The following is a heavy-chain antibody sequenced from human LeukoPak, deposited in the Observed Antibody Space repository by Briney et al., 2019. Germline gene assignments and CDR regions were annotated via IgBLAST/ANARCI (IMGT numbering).Heavy chain of an antibody. V-gene: IGHV4-31*03. CDR3: ARADYGSGSYLINKKKNWFDP. D-gene: IGHD3-10*01. CDR1: GGSISSGGYY. Sequence: PSQTLSLTCTVSGGSISSGGYYWSWIRQHPGKGLEWIGYIYYSGSTYYNPSLKSRVTISVDTSKNQFSLKLSSVTAADTAVYYCARADYGSGSYLINKKKNWFDPWGRGTLVTVSS. CDR2: IYYSGST. J-gene: IGHJ5*02.